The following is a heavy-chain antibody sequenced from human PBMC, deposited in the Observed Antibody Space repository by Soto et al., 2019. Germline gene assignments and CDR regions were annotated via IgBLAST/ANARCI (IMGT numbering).Heavy chain of an antibody. D-gene: IGHD3-16*01. V-gene: IGHV1-2*04. Sequence: GASVKVSCKASGYTFTGYYMHWVRQAPGQGLEWMGWINPNSGGTNYAQKFQGWVTMTRDTSISTAYMELSRLRSDDTAVYYYARALGPRGGYYSGMDVWGQGTTVTVSS. CDR1: GYTFTGYY. CDR2: INPNSGGT. J-gene: IGHJ6*02. CDR3: ARALGPRGGYYSGMDV.